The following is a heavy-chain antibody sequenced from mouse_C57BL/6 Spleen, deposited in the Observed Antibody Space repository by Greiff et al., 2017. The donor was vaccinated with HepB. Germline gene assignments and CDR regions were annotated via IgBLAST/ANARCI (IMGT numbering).Heavy chain of an antibody. CDR2: ISSGGSYT. J-gene: IGHJ3*01. V-gene: IGHV5-6*01. D-gene: IGHD2-4*01. Sequence: EVHLVESGGDLVKPGGSLKLSCAASGFTFSSYGMSWVRQTPDKRLEWVATISSGGSYTYYPASVKGRFTISRDNAKNTLYLQMSSLKSEDTAMYYCARQGYDYDWFAYWGQGTLVTVSA. CDR3: ARQGYDYDWFAY. CDR1: GFTFSSYG.